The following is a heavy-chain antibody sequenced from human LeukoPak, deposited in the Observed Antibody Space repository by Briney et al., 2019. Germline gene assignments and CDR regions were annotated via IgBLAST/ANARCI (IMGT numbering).Heavy chain of an antibody. CDR3: ARIPYDILGNWFDP. D-gene: IGHD3-9*01. V-gene: IGHV4-61*05. CDR2: IYYSGST. J-gene: IGHJ5*02. CDR1: GGSISSSSYY. Sequence: SETLSLTCTVSGGSISSSSYYWGWIRQPPGKGLEWIGYIYYSGSTNYNPSLKSRVTISVDTSKNQFSLKLSSVTAADTAVYYCARIPYDILGNWFDPWGQGTLVTVSS.